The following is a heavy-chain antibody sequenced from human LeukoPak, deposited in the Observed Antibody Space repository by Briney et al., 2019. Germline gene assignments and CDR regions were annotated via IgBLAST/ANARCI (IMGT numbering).Heavy chain of an antibody. Sequence: GESLKISCPESGFSFNTSLFAWVRQMPGKGLEWIGIIYPRDSDSRYSPSFQGRVTLSVDRSINTAYLHWSSLGPSDTAIYYCATNPYYRFADWGQGTLVAVSS. J-gene: IGHJ4*02. CDR1: GFSFNTSL. D-gene: IGHD1-26*01. CDR2: IYPRDSDS. CDR3: ATNPYYRFAD. V-gene: IGHV5-51*01.